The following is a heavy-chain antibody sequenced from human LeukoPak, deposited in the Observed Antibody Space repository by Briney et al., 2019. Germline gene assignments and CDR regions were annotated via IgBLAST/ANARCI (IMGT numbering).Heavy chain of an antibody. CDR1: GFTFSPYA. CDR3: AKNSGGSCYSAFDY. CDR2: ICGSDEST. Sequence: GGSLRLSCAASGFTFSPYAMSWVRQAPGKGLEWVSSICGSDESTYYADFVKGRFTISRDNSNNALYLQMISLGAEDTAVYYCAKNSGGSCYSAFDYWGQGTLVTVSS. V-gene: IGHV3-23*01. D-gene: IGHD2-15*01. J-gene: IGHJ4*02.